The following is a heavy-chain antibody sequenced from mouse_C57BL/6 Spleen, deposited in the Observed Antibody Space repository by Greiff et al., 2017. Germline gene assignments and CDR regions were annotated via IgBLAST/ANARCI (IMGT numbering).Heavy chain of an antibody. CDR3: ARHSSGFDY. Sequence: EVQLQESGPVLVKPGASVKMSCKASGYTFPDYYMNWVKQSHGKSLEWIGVINPYNGGTSYNQKFKGKATLTVDKSSSTAYMELNSLTSEDSAVYYCARHSSGFDYWGQGTTLTVSS. V-gene: IGHV1-19*01. CDR1: GYTFPDYY. CDR2: INPYNGGT. J-gene: IGHJ2*01. D-gene: IGHD3-2*02.